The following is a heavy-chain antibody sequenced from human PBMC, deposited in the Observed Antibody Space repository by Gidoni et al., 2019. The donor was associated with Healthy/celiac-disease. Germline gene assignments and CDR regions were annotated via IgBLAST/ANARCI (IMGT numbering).Heavy chain of an antibody. J-gene: IGHJ4*02. Sequence: EVQLVESGGGLVKPGGSLRLSCAASGFHFSNAWMCWVRQAPGKGLEWVGRIKSKTDGGTTDYAAPVKGRFTISRDDSKNTLYLQMNSLKTEDTAVYYCTRGYPLWGFDYWGQGTLVTVSS. CDR3: TRGYPLWGFDY. CDR2: IKSKTDGGTT. D-gene: IGHD3-16*01. CDR1: GFHFSNAW. V-gene: IGHV3-15*01.